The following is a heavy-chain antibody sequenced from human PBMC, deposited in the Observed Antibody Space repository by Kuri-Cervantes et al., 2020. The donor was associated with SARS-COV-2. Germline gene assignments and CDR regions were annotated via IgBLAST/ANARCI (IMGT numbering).Heavy chain of an antibody. CDR1: GFTFDDYG. D-gene: IGHD6-13*01. CDR3: AREKGSSSWPIDY. CDR2: INWNGGST. J-gene: IGHJ4*02. V-gene: IGHV3-20*04. Sequence: GESLKISCAASGFTFDDYGMSWVRQAPGKGLEWVSGINWNGGSTGYADSVKGRFTISRDNAKNSLYLQMNSLRAEDTALCYCAREKGSSSWPIDYWGQGTLVTVSS.